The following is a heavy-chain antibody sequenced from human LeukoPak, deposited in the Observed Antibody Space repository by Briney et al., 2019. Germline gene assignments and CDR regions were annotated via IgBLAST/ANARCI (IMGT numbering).Heavy chain of an antibody. CDR1: GFTFSDYY. J-gene: IGHJ4*02. CDR3: AKYPITMIVVVIGHYFDY. Sequence: GGSLRLSCAASGFTFSDYYMSWIRQAPGKGLEWVSYISSSGNTIYYADSVKGRFTISRDNSKNTLYLQMNSLRAEDTAVYYCAKYPITMIVVVIGHYFDYWGQGTLVTVSS. D-gene: IGHD3-22*01. V-gene: IGHV3-11*01. CDR2: ISSSGNTI.